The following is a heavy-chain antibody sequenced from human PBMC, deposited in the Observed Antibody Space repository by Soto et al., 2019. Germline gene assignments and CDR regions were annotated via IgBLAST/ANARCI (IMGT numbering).Heavy chain of an antibody. J-gene: IGHJ4*02. CDR1: GYSFTSYC. D-gene: IGHD2-15*01. Sequence: VESLKISCKGSGYSFTSYCIGWVRQMPGKGLEWMGIIYPGDSDTRYSPSFQGQVTISADKSISTAYLQWSSLKASDTAMYYCAALGYCSGGRCPHQPPFDYWGQGTLVTVSS. CDR3: AALGYCSGGRCPHQPPFDY. V-gene: IGHV5-51*01. CDR2: IYPGDSDT.